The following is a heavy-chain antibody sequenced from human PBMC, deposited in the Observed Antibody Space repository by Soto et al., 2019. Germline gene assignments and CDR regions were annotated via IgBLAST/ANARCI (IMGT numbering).Heavy chain of an antibody. V-gene: IGHV4-39*01. Sequence: TCTVSGGSISSSSYYWGWIRQPPGKGLEWIGTVYYSGSTSYNPSLKSRVTISVDTSKNQFSLKLSSVTAADTAVYYCARRLYYDSSGFEGGGMDVWGQGTTVTVSS. CDR3: ARRLYYDSSGFEGGGMDV. J-gene: IGHJ6*02. CDR1: GGSISSSSYY. CDR2: VYYSGST. D-gene: IGHD3-22*01.